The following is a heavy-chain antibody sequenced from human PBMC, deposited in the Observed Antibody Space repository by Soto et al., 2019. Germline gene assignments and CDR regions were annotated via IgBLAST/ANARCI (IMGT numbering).Heavy chain of an antibody. D-gene: IGHD4-17*01. J-gene: IGHJ6*02. CDR1: GFTFSSYR. CDR2: INSDGSST. V-gene: IGHV3-74*01. CDR3: ARGPTTVVTYYYGMDV. Sequence: GGSLRLSCAASGFTFSSYRMHWVRQAPGKGLVWVSRINSDGSSTSYADSVKGRFTISRDNAKNTLYLQMNSLRAEDTAVYYCARGPTTVVTYYYGMDVWGQGTTVTVSS.